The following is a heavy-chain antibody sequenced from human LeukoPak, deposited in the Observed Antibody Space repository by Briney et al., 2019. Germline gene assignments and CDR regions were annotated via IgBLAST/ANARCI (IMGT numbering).Heavy chain of an antibody. D-gene: IGHD1-26*01. V-gene: IGHV4-34*01. CDR1: GGSFSGYY. Sequence: SETLSLTCAVYGGSFSGYYWSWIRQPPGKGLEWIGEINHSGSTNYNPSLKSRVTISVDTSKNQFSLKLSSVTAADTAVYYCARVSGWVGATAHFDYWGQGTLVTVSS. CDR3: ARVSGWVGATAHFDY. CDR2: INHSGST. J-gene: IGHJ4*02.